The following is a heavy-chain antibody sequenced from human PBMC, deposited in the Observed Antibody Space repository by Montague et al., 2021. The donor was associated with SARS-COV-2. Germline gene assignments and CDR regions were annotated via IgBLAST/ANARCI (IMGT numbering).Heavy chain of an antibody. CDR1: GGSFSNYY. CDR2: VNQSGTT. CDR3: ARGARPVVAPVAGPAGRAFDI. Sequence: SETLSLTCAISGGSFSNYYWSWIRQPPGKGLEWIGEVNQSGTTIYNPSLKSGVTISVDASKNQFYLRLNSVTAADTAVYYCARGARPVVAPVAGPAGRAFDIWGQGTMVTVSS. V-gene: IGHV4-34*01. D-gene: IGHD2-15*01. J-gene: IGHJ3*02.